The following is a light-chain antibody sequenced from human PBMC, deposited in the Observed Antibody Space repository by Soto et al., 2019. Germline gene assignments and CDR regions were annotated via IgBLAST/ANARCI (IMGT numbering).Light chain of an antibody. CDR1: TSDIGAYNF. J-gene: IGLJ1*01. CDR3: CSYTSSNTYV. Sequence: QSVLTQPASVSGSPGQSITISCTGTTSDIGAYNFVSWYQHHPDKAPKLIIYGVTNRPSGVSNRFSGSKSANTASLTISGLQTEDEAHYYCCSYTSSNTYVFGTGTKVTVL. V-gene: IGLV2-14*01. CDR2: GVT.